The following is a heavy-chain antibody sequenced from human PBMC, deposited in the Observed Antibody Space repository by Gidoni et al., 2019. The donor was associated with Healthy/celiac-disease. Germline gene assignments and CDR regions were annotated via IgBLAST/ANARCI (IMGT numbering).Heavy chain of an antibody. CDR2: ISYDGSNK. CDR3: AKPRRSFKMAFDI. Sequence: QVQLVESGAGVVQPGRSLRLPWSASGFTFSSYGMHWVRQAPGKGLEWVAVISYDGSNKYYADSVKGRFTISRDNSKNTLYLQMNSLRAEDTAVYYCAKPRRSFKMAFDIWGQGTMVTVSS. V-gene: IGHV3-30*18. J-gene: IGHJ3*02. CDR1: GFTFSSYG.